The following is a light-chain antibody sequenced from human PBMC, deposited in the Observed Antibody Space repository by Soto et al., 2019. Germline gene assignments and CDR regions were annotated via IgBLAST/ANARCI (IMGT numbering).Light chain of an antibody. J-gene: IGKJ4*01. Sequence: DIQLTQSPSFLSASVANRVTVTCRASQGINSYLAWYQQKPGKAPKLLIYTASTLQSGVPSRFSGSGSGTEFTLTITSLQPEDFAAYYCQQLYTYPLTFGGGTKVDIK. V-gene: IGKV1-9*01. CDR1: QGINSY. CDR2: TAS. CDR3: QQLYTYPLT.